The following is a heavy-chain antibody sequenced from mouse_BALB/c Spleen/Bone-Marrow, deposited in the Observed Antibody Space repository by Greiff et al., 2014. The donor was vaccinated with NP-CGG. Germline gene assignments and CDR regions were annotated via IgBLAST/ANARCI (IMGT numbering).Heavy chain of an antibody. CDR1: GFTFSSYA. D-gene: IGHD1-1*01. J-gene: IGHJ2*01. CDR2: ISSGGSYT. V-gene: IGHV5-9-3*01. CDR3: ARFITSLVYFDY. Sequence: DVQLVESGGGLVKPGGSLKLSCAASGFTFSSYAMSWVRQTPEKRLEWVATISSGGSYTYYPDSVKGRFTISRDNAKNTLYLQMSSLRSEDTAVYYCARFITSLVYFDYWGQGTTLTVSS.